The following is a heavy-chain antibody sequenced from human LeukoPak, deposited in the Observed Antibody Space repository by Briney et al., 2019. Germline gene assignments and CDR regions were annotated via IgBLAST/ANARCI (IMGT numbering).Heavy chain of an antibody. J-gene: IGHJ4*02. CDR2: IYSGGKT. Sequence: PGGSLRLSCTVSGFTVRSNSWSWVRQAPGKGLEWVSFIYSGGKTHSSDSVKGRFTISRDNSKNTLYLQMSSLRAEDTAIYYCARRAGEYSHPYDYWGQGTLVTVSS. CDR1: GFTVRSNS. D-gene: IGHD2-15*01. CDR3: ARRAGEYSHPYDY. V-gene: IGHV3-53*01.